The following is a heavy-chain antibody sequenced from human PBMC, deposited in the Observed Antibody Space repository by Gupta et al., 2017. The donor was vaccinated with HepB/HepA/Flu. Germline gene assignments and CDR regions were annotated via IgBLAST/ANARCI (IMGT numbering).Heavy chain of an antibody. CDR2: INGDGSYT. CDR3: TRDFDYGGGY. J-gene: IGHJ4*02. Sequence: ELQLVESGGGLVQPGGSLRLACAASGFSFRGHWMPWVRQAPGKGPMWVSRINGDGSYTGYADSVKGRFTVSRDNAKNTLYLQMNSLRVDDTAIYYCTRDFDYGGGYWGQGTLVTVSS. D-gene: IGHD4-17*01. V-gene: IGHV3-74*01. CDR1: GFSFRGHW.